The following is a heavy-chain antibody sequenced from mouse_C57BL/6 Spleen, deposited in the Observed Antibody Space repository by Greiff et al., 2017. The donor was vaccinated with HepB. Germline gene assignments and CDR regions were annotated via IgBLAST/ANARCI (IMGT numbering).Heavy chain of an antibody. CDR3: ARWDYGRPSDY. CDR2: INPYNGGT. CDR1: GYTFTDYY. Sequence: EVQLQQSGPVLVKPGASVKMSCKASGYTFTDYYMNWVKQSHGKSLEWIGVINPYNGGTSYNQKFKGKATLTVDKSSSTAYMELNSLTSEDSAVYYCARWDYGRPSDYWGQGTTLTVSS. D-gene: IGHD1-1*01. V-gene: IGHV1-19*01. J-gene: IGHJ2*01.